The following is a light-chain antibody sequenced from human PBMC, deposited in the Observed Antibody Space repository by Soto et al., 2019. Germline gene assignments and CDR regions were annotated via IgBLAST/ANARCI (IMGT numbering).Light chain of an antibody. CDR2: TSN. CDR3: AAWDDSLSGWV. V-gene: IGLV1-47*01. Sequence: QSVLTQPPSASGTPGQRVTISCSGSRSNIGNNYVHWYQQLPGTAPKLLIYTSNQRPSGVPDRFSGSKSGTSASLAISGLRSEDEADYHCAAWDDSLSGWVFGGGTKLTVL. J-gene: IGLJ3*02. CDR1: RSNIGNNY.